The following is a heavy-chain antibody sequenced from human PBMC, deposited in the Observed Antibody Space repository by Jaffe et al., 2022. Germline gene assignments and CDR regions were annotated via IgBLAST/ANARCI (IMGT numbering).Heavy chain of an antibody. CDR1: GFTFSSYG. D-gene: IGHD6-6*01. CDR3: ANLRSSSGY. Sequence: QVQLVESGGGVVQPGGSLRLSCAASGFTFSSYGMHWVRQAPGKGLEWVAFIRYDGSNKYYADSVKGRFTISRDNSKNTLYLQMNSLRAEDTAVYYCANLRSSSGYWGQGTLVTVSS. CDR2: IRYDGSNK. V-gene: IGHV3-30*02. J-gene: IGHJ4*02.